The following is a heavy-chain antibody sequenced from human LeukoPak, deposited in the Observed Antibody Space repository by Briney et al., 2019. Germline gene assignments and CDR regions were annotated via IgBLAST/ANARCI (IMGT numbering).Heavy chain of an antibody. CDR1: GGSISNRSYY. V-gene: IGHV4-39*01. CDR3: ARQPGSGSYDY. CDR2: IYYSGST. J-gene: IGHJ4*02. D-gene: IGHD1-26*01. Sequence: SETLSLTCTISGGSISNRSYYWAWIRQPPGKGREGIGTIYYSGSTYYNPSLKSRVTISVDTSKNQSSLKLSSVTAADTAVYYCARQPGSGSYDYWGQGTLVTVSS.